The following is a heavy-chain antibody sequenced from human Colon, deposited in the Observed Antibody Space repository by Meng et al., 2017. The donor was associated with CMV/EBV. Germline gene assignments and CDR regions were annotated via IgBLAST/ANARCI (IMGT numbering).Heavy chain of an antibody. V-gene: IGHV3-48*03. CDR1: GFAFSSYE. D-gene: IGHD5-12*01. J-gene: IGHJ5*02. CDR3: ARDLISGTYSGYESDLGP. Sequence: GGSLRLSCVASGFAFSSYEMNWVRQAPGKGLEWVAYISSGGADRYYADSVKGRFTISRHNAQRSLYLEMNSLSGDDTAVYYCARDLISGTYSGYESDLGPWGQGTLVPSPQ. CDR2: ISSGGADR.